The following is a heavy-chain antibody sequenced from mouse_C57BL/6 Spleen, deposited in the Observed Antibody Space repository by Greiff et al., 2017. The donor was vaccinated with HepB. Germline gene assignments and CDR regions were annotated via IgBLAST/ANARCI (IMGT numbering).Heavy chain of an antibody. J-gene: IGHJ3*01. CDR2: ISSGGSYT. CDR3: ARRGNYSFAY. V-gene: IGHV5-6*02. D-gene: IGHD2-1*01. CDR1: GFTFSSYG. Sequence: EVKVVESGGDLVKPGGSLKLSCAASGFTFSSYGMSWVRQTPDKRLEWVATISSGGSYTYYPDSVKGRFTISRDNAKNTLYMQMSSLKSEDTAMYYCARRGNYSFAYWGQGTLVTVSA.